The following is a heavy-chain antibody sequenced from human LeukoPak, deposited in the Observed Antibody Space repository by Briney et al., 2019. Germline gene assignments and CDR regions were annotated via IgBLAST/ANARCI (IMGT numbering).Heavy chain of an antibody. CDR2: IYYSGST. J-gene: IGHJ6*03. V-gene: IGHV4-39*01. CDR3: ARGYYYMDV. D-gene: IGHD3-10*01. CDR1: GGSMSSSSYY. Sequence: SETLSLTCTVSGGSMSSSSYYWGWIRQPPGKGLEWIGSIYYSGSTYYNPSLKSRLTISVDTSKSQFSLKLSSVTAADTAVYYCARGYYYMDVWGKGTTVTVSS.